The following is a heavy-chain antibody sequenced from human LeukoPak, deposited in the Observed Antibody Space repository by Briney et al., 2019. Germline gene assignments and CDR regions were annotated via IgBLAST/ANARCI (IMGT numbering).Heavy chain of an antibody. CDR2: IYTSGST. CDR1: GGSISSYY. V-gene: IGHV4-4*07. J-gene: IGHJ3*02. CDR3: ARDPPLPVGAGYAFDI. Sequence: SETLSLTCTVSGGSISSYYWSWIRQPAGKGLEWIGRIYTSGSTNYNPSLKSRVTMSVDTSKNQFSLKLSSVTAADTAVNYCARDPPLPVGAGYAFDIWGQGTMVTVSS. D-gene: IGHD3-10*01.